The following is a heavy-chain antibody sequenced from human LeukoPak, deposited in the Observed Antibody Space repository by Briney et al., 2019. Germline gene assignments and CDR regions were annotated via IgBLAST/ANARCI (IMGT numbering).Heavy chain of an antibody. CDR2: IYHSGST. V-gene: IGHV4-4*02. J-gene: IGHJ5*02. Sequence: SETLSLTCAVSGGSISSSNWWSWVRQPPGKGLEWIGEIYHSGSTNYNPSLKSRVTISVDTSKNQFSLKLSSVTAADTAVYYCARGSTVTTSVGIDPWGQGTLVTVSS. D-gene: IGHD4-17*01. CDR3: ARGSTVTTSVGIDP. CDR1: GGSISSSNW.